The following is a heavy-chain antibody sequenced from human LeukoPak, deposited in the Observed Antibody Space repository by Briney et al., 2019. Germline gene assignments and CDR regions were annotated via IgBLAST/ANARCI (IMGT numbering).Heavy chain of an antibody. CDR1: GFTVGDYA. V-gene: IGHV3-49*04. J-gene: IGHJ4*02. CDR3: TRVIGYYDSSGYYYEFDY. CDR2: IRSKAYGGTT. Sequence: GGSLRLSCTASGFTVGDYAMSWVRQAPGKGLEWVGFIRSKAYGGTTEYAASVKGRFTISRDDSKSIAYLQMNSLKTEDTAVYYCTRVIGYYDSSGYYYEFDYWGQGTLVTVSS. D-gene: IGHD3-22*01.